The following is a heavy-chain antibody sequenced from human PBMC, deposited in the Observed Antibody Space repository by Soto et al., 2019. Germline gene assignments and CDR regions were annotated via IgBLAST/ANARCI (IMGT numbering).Heavy chain of an antibody. D-gene: IGHD5-12*01. CDR1: GASISYGDFP. Sequence: SETLSLTCTVSGASISYGDFPWSWIRQSPGKGLEWIGYISHLESTYFHPSFKSRLTMSIDRTRNQFSLKLSSVTAADMAVYYCARGGGYDSFDYWGQGVLVTVSS. CDR2: ISHLEST. V-gene: IGHV4-30-2*06. J-gene: IGHJ4*02. CDR3: ARGGGYDSFDY.